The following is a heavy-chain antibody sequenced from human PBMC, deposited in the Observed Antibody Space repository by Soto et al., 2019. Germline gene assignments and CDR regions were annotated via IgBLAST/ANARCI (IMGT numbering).Heavy chain of an antibody. J-gene: IGHJ5*02. CDR1: GFSLTTSGVG. D-gene: IGHD3-16*01. Sequence: QITLKESGPTLVKPTQTLTLTCSFSGFSLTTSGVGVGWIRQPPGKAPEWLALIYWDDDKRYSPSLKRRLTITTDASKIQVVRRMTKMDPVDTATYYCDHLIGNWFDPWGQGTLVTVSS. V-gene: IGHV2-5*02. CDR2: IYWDDDK. CDR3: DHLIGNWFDP.